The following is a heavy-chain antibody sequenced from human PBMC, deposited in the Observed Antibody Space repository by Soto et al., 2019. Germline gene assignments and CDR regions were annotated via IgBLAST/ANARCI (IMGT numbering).Heavy chain of an antibody. V-gene: IGHV3-7*03. CDR1: GFTFSSYW. CDR2: IKQDGSEK. CDR3: ARGIAAARQYYFDY. Sequence: EVQLVESGGGLVQPGGSLRLSCAASGFTFSSYWMSWVRQAPGKGLEWVANIKQDGSEKYYVDSVKGRFTISRDNAKNSLYLQMNSLRAEDTAVYYCARGIAAARQYYFDYWGQGTPVTVSS. J-gene: IGHJ4*02. D-gene: IGHD6-6*01.